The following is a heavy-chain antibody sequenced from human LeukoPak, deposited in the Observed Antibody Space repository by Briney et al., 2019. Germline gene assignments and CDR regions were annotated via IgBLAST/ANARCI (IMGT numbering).Heavy chain of an antibody. CDR1: GGSFSGYY. CDR2: INHSGST. Sequence: SETLSLTCAVYGGSFSGYYWSWIRQPPGKGLEWIGEINHSGSTNYNPSLKSRVTISVDTSKNQFSLKLSSVTAADTAVYYCARHRRKTNYYDSSGYSGTIWFDPWGQGTLVTVSS. J-gene: IGHJ5*02. CDR3: ARHRRKTNYYDSSGYSGTIWFDP. D-gene: IGHD3-22*01. V-gene: IGHV4-34*01.